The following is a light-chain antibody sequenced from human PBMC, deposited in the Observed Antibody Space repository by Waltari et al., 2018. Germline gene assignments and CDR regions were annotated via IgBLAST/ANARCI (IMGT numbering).Light chain of an antibody. J-gene: IGLJ2*01. V-gene: IGLV2-14*01. CDR3: SSYTATSNGLARV. CDR2: QVN. CDR1: GSDLGAYNY. Sequence: QSALTQPASVSGSPGQSITLPCTRTGSDLGAYNYGSWYQQHPAKAPTLVIFQVNGRPSGVSPRFSGSKSAYTASLTISGLQAEDEADYYCSSYTATSNGLARVFGGGTKLTVL.